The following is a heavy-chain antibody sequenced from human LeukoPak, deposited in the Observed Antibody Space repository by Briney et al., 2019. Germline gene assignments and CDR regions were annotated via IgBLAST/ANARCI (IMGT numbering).Heavy chain of an antibody. V-gene: IGHV3-48*02. D-gene: IGHD3-22*01. Sequence: GGSLRLSCAASGFTFSSSSMNWVRQAPGKGLEWVSYISSSSSTIHYAESVKGRFTISRDNDKNSLYLQMNSLRDEDTAVYYCAREMAHYFDSSGYSFWGQGTLVTVSS. J-gene: IGHJ4*02. CDR2: ISSSSSTI. CDR3: AREMAHYFDSSGYSF. CDR1: GFTFSSSS.